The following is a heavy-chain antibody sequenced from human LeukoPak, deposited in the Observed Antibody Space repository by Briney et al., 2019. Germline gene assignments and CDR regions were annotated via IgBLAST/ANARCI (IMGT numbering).Heavy chain of an antibody. CDR3: AREDGYSSSWYSDY. D-gene: IGHD6-13*01. CDR1: GFTFSSYW. CDR2: IISDGSGA. J-gene: IGHJ4*02. V-gene: IGHV3-74*01. Sequence: GGSLRLSCAAAGFTFSSYWMHWVRQAPGKGLVWVSRIISDGSGASYADSVKGRFTISRDNAKNTLYLQMNSLRAEDTAVYYCAREDGYSSSWYSDYWGQGTLVTVSS.